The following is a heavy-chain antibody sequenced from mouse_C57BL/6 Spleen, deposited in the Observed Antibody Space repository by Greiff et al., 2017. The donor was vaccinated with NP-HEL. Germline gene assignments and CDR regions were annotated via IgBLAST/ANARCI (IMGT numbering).Heavy chain of an antibody. J-gene: IGHJ3*01. Sequence: QVQLQQSGPGLVQPSQSLSITCTVSGFSLTSYGVHWVRQSPGKGLEWLGVIWRGGSTAYNAAFISSMSLSKDNSKSQFFLKMNKLQADDTARYDGARTGDGYSSGFAYWGQGTLVTVSA. D-gene: IGHD2-3*01. CDR2: IWRGGST. CDR1: GFSLTSYG. V-gene: IGHV2-2*01. CDR3: ARTGDGYSSGFAY.